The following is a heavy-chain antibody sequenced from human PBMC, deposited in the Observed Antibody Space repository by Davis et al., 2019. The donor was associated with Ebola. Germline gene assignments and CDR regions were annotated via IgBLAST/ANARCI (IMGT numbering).Heavy chain of an antibody. J-gene: IGHJ5*02. V-gene: IGHV3-7*01. CDR2: IKQDGSEK. CDR3: ARDNTPWEWASSFQFDP. Sequence: GESLKISCAASGFTFSSYWMSWVRQAPGKGLEWVANIKQDGSEKYYVDSVKGRFTISRDNAKNSLYLQMNSLRAEDTAVYYCARDNTPWEWASSFQFDPWGQGTLVTVSS. CDR1: GFTFSSYW. D-gene: IGHD3-3*01.